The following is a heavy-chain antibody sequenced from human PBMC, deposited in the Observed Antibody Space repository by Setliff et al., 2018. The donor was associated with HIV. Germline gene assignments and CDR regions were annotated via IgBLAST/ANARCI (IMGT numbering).Heavy chain of an antibody. Sequence: GGSLRLSCAASGFSFDDYTMHWVRQPPGKGLEWVSGISWSSGGVGYADSVKGRFTVSRDNAKNSLYLQMNSLRAEDTAVYYCARILQVGGTTRYAFDIWGQGTMVTVSS. J-gene: IGHJ3*02. CDR1: GFSFDDYT. D-gene: IGHD1-26*01. CDR3: ARILQVGGTTRYAFDI. CDR2: ISWSSGGV. V-gene: IGHV3-9*01.